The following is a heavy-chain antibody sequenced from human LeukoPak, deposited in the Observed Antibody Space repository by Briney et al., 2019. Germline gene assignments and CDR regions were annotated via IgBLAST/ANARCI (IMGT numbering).Heavy chain of an antibody. Sequence: GASVKVSCKASGYTFTSYYMHWVRQAPGQGLEWMGIINPSGGSTSYAQKFQGRVTMTGDTSTSTVYMELSSLRSEDTAVYYCAREGRWLQPTVPSYGMDVWGQGTTVTVSS. J-gene: IGHJ6*02. CDR1: GYTFTSYY. D-gene: IGHD5-24*01. CDR2: INPSGGST. CDR3: AREGRWLQPTVPSYGMDV. V-gene: IGHV1-46*01.